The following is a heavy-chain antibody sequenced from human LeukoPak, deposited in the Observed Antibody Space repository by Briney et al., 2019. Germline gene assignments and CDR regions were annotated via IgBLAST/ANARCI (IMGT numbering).Heavy chain of an antibody. Sequence: HTGGSLRLSCAASGFTFSSYWMSWVRQAPGKGLKWVANIKKDGSEKYYVDSVKGRFTISRDNAKNSLYLRMNTLRAEDTAVYYCARDFEEKWGLAAGGTDYWGQGTLVAVSS. CDR1: GFTFSSYW. V-gene: IGHV3-7*01. J-gene: IGHJ4*02. CDR2: IKKDGSEK. D-gene: IGHD6-13*01. CDR3: ARDFEEKWGLAAGGTDY.